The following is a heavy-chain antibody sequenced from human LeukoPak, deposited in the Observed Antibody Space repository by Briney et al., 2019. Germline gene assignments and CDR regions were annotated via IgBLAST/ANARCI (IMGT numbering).Heavy chain of an antibody. CDR2: IYYSGST. CDR3: ARVSGDYAVDY. V-gene: IGHV4-30-4*08. Sequence: SETLSLTCTVSGGSISSSSYYWGWIRQPPGKGLEWIGYIYYSGSTYYNPSLKSRVTISVDTSKNQFSLKLSSVTAADTAVYYCARVSGDYAVDYWGQGTLVTVSS. J-gene: IGHJ4*02. D-gene: IGHD4-17*01. CDR1: GGSISSSSYY.